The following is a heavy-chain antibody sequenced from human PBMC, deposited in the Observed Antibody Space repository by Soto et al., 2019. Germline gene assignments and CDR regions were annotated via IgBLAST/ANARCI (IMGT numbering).Heavy chain of an antibody. J-gene: IGHJ4*02. CDR2: IYYSGST. D-gene: IGHD3-10*01. Sequence: RQPTGKGLEWIGYIYYSGSTNYNPSLKSRVTISVDTSKNQFSLKLSSVTAADTAVYYCARGGVPADRYDYRGQGTLVTVS. CDR3: ARGGVPADRYDY. V-gene: IGHV4-59*01.